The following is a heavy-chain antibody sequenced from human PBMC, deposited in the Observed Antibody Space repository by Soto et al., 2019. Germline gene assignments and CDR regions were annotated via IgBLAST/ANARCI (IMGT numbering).Heavy chain of an antibody. CDR2: ISGSGGST. D-gene: IGHD2-2*01. Sequence: EVQLLQSGGGLEQPGGSLRLSCVASGFTFNAYTMGWVRQAPGRGLEWVSAISGSGGSTYYADSVKGRFTISRDNSKNTLYLQMNSLRAEDTAVYYCAKGGVPAASYYYYYGMDVWGQGTTVTVSS. CDR1: GFTFNAYT. J-gene: IGHJ6*02. CDR3: AKGGVPAASYYYYYGMDV. V-gene: IGHV3-23*01.